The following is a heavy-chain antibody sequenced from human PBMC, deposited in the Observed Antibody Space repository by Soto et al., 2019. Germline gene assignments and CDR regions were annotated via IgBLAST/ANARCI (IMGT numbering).Heavy chain of an antibody. CDR2: ICGSGGST. D-gene: IGHD3-9*01. CDR1: GFTFSSYA. CDR3: AKDYVPTKQADFDWLLPTQYYFDY. Sequence: GGSLRLSCAASGFTFSSYAMSWVRQAPGKGLEWVSAICGSGGSTYYADSVKGRFTISRDNSKNTLYLQMNSLRAEDTAVYYCAKDYVPTKQADFDWLLPTQYYFDYWGQGTLVTVSS. V-gene: IGHV3-23*01. J-gene: IGHJ4*02.